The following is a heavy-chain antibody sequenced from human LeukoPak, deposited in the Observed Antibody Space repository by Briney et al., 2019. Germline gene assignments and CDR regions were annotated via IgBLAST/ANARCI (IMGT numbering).Heavy chain of an antibody. V-gene: IGHV4-59*01. D-gene: IGHD2-15*01. CDR3: ARGRYCSGGSCYTDY. CDR2: IYYSGST. Sequence: KPSETLSLTCTVSGGSISSYYWSWIRQPPGKGLEWIGYIYYSGSTNYNPSLKSRVITSVDTSKNQLSLKLSSVTAADTAVYCCARGRYCSGGSCYTDYWGQGTLVTVSS. CDR1: GGSISSYY. J-gene: IGHJ4*02.